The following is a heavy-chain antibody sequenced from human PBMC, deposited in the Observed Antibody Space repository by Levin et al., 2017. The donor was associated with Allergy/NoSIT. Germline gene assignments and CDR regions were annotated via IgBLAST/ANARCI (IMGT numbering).Heavy chain of an antibody. D-gene: IGHD3-9*01. CDR2: IHFTGTT. Sequence: SETLSLTCTVSGASISRRDYYWSWIRQHPGKGLEYIGYIHFTGTTYYNPSLKSRISISVDTSRNRFSMKLTSVTAADTAVYYCARGPYYDDLTGFFNWCDPWGQGGLVTVSS. CDR1: GASISRRDYY. CDR3: ARGPYYDDLTGFFNWCDP. V-gene: IGHV4-30-4*01. J-gene: IGHJ5*02.